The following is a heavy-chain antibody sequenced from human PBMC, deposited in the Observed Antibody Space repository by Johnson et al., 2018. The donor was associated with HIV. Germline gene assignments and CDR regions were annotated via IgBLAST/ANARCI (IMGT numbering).Heavy chain of an antibody. CDR3: ARDQYYDSSAAVGAFDI. D-gene: IGHD3-22*01. J-gene: IGHJ3*02. CDR1: GFTFSSYA. CDR2: ISYDGSNK. Sequence: QVQLVESGGGLVQPGGSLRLSCAASGFTFSSYAMHWVRQAPGKGLEWVAVISYDGSNKFYADSVKGRFTISRDNSKNTLYLQMNSLRAEDTAVYYCARDQYYDSSAAVGAFDIWGQGTMVTVSS. V-gene: IGHV3-30*04.